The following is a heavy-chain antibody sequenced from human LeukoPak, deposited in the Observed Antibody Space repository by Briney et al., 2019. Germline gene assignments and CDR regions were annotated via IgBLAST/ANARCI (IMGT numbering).Heavy chain of an antibody. CDR1: GDSASSRG. CDR3: ARDNFGSLDF. Sequence: SETLSLTCSVSGDSASSRGWSWVRQPPGKGLEWIGYVYASGINTGNQNPSLKSRVTISVDTSRNQFSLRLDSVTAADTAVYYCARDNFGSLDFWGQGTLVTVSS. J-gene: IGHJ4*02. CDR2: VYASGIN. V-gene: IGHV4-59*02. D-gene: IGHD3-10*01.